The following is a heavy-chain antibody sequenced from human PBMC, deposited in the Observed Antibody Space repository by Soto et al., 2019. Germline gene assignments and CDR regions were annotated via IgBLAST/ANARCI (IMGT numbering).Heavy chain of an antibody. Sequence: KTSETLSLTCAVYGGSFSGYYWSWIRQPPGKGLEWIGEINHSGSTNYNPSLKSRVTISVDTSKNQFSLKLSSVTAADTAVYYCARGHRQQLVKVYYGMDVWGQGTTVTVSS. J-gene: IGHJ6*02. V-gene: IGHV4-34*01. CDR3: ARGHRQQLVKVYYGMDV. D-gene: IGHD6-13*01. CDR1: GGSFSGYY. CDR2: INHSGST.